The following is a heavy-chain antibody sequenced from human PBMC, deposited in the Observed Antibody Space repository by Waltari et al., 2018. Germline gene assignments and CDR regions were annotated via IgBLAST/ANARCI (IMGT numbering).Heavy chain of an antibody. CDR1: GFTFRDQW. CDR2: KTRDGRTT. Sequence: EVLLVESGGGSLQPGESRRLSCSASGFTFRDQWMPWVGQAPGKGLVGVSHKTRDGRTTYADSVKGRFTISRDNAHNTLYLQMNSLRAEDTAIYYCAAKVQTRYCSSVSCYGGPPDSWGQGTLLTVSS. CDR3: AAKVQTRYCSSVSCYGGPPDS. D-gene: IGHD2-2*01. V-gene: IGHV3-74*01. J-gene: IGHJ4*02.